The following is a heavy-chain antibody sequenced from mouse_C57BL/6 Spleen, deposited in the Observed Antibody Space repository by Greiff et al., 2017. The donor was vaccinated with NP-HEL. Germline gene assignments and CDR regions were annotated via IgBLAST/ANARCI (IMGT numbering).Heavy chain of an antibody. V-gene: IGHV1-55*01. Sequence: QVQLKQPGAELVKPGASVTMSCKASGYTFTSYWITWVKQRPGQGLEWIGDIYPGSGSTNYNEKFKSKATLTVDTSSSTAYMQLSSLTSEDSAVYYCASDYYGSSYNYWGQGTTLTVSS. CDR2: IYPGSGST. D-gene: IGHD1-1*01. CDR1: GYTFTSYW. J-gene: IGHJ2*01. CDR3: ASDYYGSSYNY.